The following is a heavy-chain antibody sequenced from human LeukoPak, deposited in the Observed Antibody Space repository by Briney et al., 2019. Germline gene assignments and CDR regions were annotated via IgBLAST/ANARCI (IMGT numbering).Heavy chain of an antibody. D-gene: IGHD1-7*01. CDR1: GGSISSYY. V-gene: IGHV4-59*01. J-gene: IGHJ5*02. CDR2: IYYSGST. CDR3: AGWNLDWFDP. Sequence: SETLSLTCTVSGGSISSYYWSWIRQPPGKGLEWIGYIYYSGSTNYNPSLKSRVTISVDTSKNQFSLKLSPVTAADTAVYYCAGWNLDWFDPWGQGTLVTVSS.